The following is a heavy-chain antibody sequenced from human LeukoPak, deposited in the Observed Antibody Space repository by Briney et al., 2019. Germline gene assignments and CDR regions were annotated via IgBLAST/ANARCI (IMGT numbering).Heavy chain of an antibody. J-gene: IGHJ4*02. D-gene: IGHD6-6*01. V-gene: IGHV3-73*01. Sequence: GGSLRLSCAASGFTFSGSAMHWVRQASGKGLEWVGRIRSKANSYATAYAASVKGRFTISRDDSKNTAYLQMNSLKTEDTAVYYCVVRVAAQFDYWGQGTLVTVSS. CDR1: GFTFSGSA. CDR3: VVRVAAQFDY. CDR2: IRSKANSYAT.